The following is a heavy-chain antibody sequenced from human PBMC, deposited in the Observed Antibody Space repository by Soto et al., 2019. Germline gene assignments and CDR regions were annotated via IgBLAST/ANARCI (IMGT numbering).Heavy chain of an antibody. Sequence: PSETLSLTCTVSGGSISSGDYYWSWIRQPPGKGLEWIGEIYYSGSTNYNPSLKSRVTVSVDTSKNQFSLKLSSVTAADTAVYFCARAYYNSGWYWAFHIWGQGTMVTVSS. D-gene: IGHD6-19*01. CDR1: GGSISSGDYY. CDR3: ARAYYNSGWYWAFHI. J-gene: IGHJ3*02. V-gene: IGHV4-61*08. CDR2: IYYSGST.